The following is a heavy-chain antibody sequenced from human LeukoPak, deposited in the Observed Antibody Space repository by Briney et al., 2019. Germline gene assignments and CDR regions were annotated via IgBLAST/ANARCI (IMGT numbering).Heavy chain of an antibody. D-gene: IGHD3-3*01. J-gene: IGHJ4*02. CDR1: GGPLNSHQ. CDR3: ARGLGVVPHYFVY. V-gene: IGHV4-59*11. Sequence: ETLSLTCTVSGGPLNSHQLSWVPQPPGKGLEWIGYIYYSGSTNYNPSLKSRVTISVDTSKNQFSLKLSSVTAADTAVYYCARGLGVVPHYFVYWGQGTLVTVSS. CDR2: IYYSGST.